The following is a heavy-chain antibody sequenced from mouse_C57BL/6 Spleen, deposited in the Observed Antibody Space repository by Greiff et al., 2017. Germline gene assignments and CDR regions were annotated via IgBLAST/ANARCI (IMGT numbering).Heavy chain of an antibody. Sequence: QVQLQQPGAELVMPGASVKLSCKASGYTFTSYWMHWVKQRPGQGLEWIGEIDPSDSYTNYNQKFKGKSTLTVDKSSSTAYMQLSSLTSEDSAVYYCARSYYYGSSYYFDYWGKGTTLTVSS. J-gene: IGHJ2*01. D-gene: IGHD1-1*01. V-gene: IGHV1-69*01. CDR3: ARSYYYGSSYYFDY. CDR2: IDPSDSYT. CDR1: GYTFTSYW.